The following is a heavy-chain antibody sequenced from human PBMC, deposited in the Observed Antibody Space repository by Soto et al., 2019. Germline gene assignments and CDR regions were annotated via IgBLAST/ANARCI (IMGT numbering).Heavy chain of an antibody. Sequence: SVKVSCKASGCTFSSYAISCVRQAPGQGLEWMGGIIPIFGTANYAQKFQGRVTITADESTSTAYMELSSLRSEDTAVYYCARPSKKYSSGPGGFDYWGQGTLVTVSS. D-gene: IGHD6-19*01. CDR3: ARPSKKYSSGPGGFDY. CDR2: IIPIFGTA. J-gene: IGHJ4*02. V-gene: IGHV1-69*13. CDR1: GCTFSSYA.